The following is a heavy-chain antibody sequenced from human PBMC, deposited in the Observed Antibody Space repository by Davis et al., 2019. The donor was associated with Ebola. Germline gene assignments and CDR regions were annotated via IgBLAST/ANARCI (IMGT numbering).Heavy chain of an antibody. CDR3: AKVLVVYAIGGYFDY. V-gene: IGHV3-23*01. Sequence: GRSLRLSCAASGFTFDDYAMHWVRHAPGKGLEWVSAISGSTGTTYYADSVKGRFTISRDNSKNTLYLQMNSLRAEDTAVYYCAKVLVVYAIGGYFDYWGQGTLVTVSS. CDR1: GFTFDDYA. CDR2: ISGSTGTT. D-gene: IGHD2-8*02. J-gene: IGHJ4*02.